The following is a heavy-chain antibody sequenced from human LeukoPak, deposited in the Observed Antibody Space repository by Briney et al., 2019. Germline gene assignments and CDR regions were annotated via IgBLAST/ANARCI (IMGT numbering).Heavy chain of an antibody. CDR3: ARGGYSSGSGTNYYYYYGMDV. CDR2: IGTAGDT. D-gene: IGHD6-19*01. V-gene: IGHV3-13*01. J-gene: IGHJ6*02. CDR1: GFTFSSYD. Sequence: GGSLRLSCAASGFTFSSYDMHWVRQATGKGLEWVSAIGTAGDTYYPGSVKGRFTISRENAKNSLYLQMNSLRAGDTAVYYCARGGYSSGSGTNYYYYYGMDVWGQGTTVTVSS.